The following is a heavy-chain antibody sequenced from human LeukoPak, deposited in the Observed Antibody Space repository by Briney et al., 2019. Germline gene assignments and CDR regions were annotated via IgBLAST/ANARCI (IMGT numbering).Heavy chain of an antibody. J-gene: IGHJ6*04. CDR2: MNPDSGDT. D-gene: IGHD6-6*01. Sequence: GASVKVSCKASGYNFTIYHINWVRQATGQGLEWMGWMNPDSGDTGYAQKFQGRVSITRNTSISTAYMELSSLISDDTAVYYCARADGSSSISYYYLDVWGKGTTVTVSS. CDR1: GYNFTIYH. CDR3: ARADGSSSISYYYLDV. V-gene: IGHV1-8*03.